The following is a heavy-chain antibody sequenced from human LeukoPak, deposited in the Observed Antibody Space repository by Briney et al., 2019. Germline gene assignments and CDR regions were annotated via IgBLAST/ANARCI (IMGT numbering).Heavy chain of an antibody. D-gene: IGHD4-11*01. CDR2: INQSGST. V-gene: IGHV4-34*01. Sequence: SETLSLTCAVYGGSFSGYYWTWIRQPPGKGLEWIGEINQSGSTNYNPSLKSRVTISVDTSKNQFSLQLSSVTPEDTAVYYCARERLHDYSRTLDYWGQGALVTVSS. J-gene: IGHJ4*02. CDR3: ARERLHDYSRTLDY. CDR1: GGSFSGYY.